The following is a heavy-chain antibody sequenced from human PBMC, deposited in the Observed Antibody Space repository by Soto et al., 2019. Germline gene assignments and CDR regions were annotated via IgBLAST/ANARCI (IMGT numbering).Heavy chain of an antibody. CDR1: GFTFSGHY. Sequence: GGSLRLSCAASGFTFSGHYMDWVRQAPGQGLEWVGRIKNRANSYTTEYAASVKGRFTISRDDSKNTLCLQMTSLRPEDTAVYYCASSSTVLLPTAMTGWFAPWGQGTLVTVSS. J-gene: IGHJ5*02. D-gene: IGHD2-2*01. CDR2: IKNRANSYTT. CDR3: ASSSTVLLPTAMTGWFAP. V-gene: IGHV3-72*01.